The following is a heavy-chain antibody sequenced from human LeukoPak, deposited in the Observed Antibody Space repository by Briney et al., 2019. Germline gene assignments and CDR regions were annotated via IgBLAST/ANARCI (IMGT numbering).Heavy chain of an antibody. CDR3: ARDRSGSYCHWAVAFDI. J-gene: IGHJ3*02. CDR2: IYYSGST. V-gene: IGHV4-30-4*08. Sequence: SETLSLTCTVSGGSLSSGDYYWSWIRQPPGKGLEWIGYIYYSGSTYYNPSLKSRVTISVDTSKNQFSLKLSSVTAADTAVYYCARDRSGSYCHWAVAFDIWGHGTIVTVSS. D-gene: IGHD1-26*01. CDR1: GGSLSSGDYY.